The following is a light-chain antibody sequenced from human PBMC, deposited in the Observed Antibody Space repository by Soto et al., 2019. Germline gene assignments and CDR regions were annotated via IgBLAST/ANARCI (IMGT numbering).Light chain of an antibody. CDR1: QRIDTW. J-gene: IGKJ2*01. CDR2: GAS. Sequence: IQLTQSPSSVSASVGDRVTITCRASQRIDTWLAWYQQKPGKAPNLLIYGASNLQSGVPSRFSGSGSGTDFILTISSLQPEDFATYYCQQSNTFPYTFGQGPSWSS. V-gene: IGKV1-12*01. CDR3: QQSNTFPYT.